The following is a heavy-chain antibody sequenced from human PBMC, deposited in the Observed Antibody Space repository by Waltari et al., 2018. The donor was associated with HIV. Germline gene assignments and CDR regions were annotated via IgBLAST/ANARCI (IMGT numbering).Heavy chain of an antibody. CDR3: ARDINGGWGY. D-gene: IGHD7-27*01. J-gene: IGHJ4*02. CDR1: GFAFGNYT. CDR2: ISRSSSSI. V-gene: IGHV3-48*01. Sequence: EVQLVESGGGLVQPGGSLRLSCAASGFAFGNYTMNWVRQDPGKGREWVSYISRSSSSIFYADSVKGRFTISRDNAKNSLYLQMNSLRVEDTAVYYCARDINGGWGYWGQGTLVTVAS.